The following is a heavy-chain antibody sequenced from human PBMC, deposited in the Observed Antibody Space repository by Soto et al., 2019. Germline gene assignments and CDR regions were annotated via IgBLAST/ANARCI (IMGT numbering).Heavy chain of an antibody. V-gene: IGHV3-7*01. Sequence: GSLRLSCAASGFTFSTYWMSWVRRAPGKGLEWVAHIKQDGSEMYYVDSVKGRFTISRDNAQNSLFLQMNSLRAEDTAVYYCAKDRITMVRGALDYWGQGTLVTVSS. CDR2: IKQDGSEM. D-gene: IGHD3-10*01. J-gene: IGHJ4*02. CDR1: GFTFSTYW. CDR3: AKDRITMVRGALDY.